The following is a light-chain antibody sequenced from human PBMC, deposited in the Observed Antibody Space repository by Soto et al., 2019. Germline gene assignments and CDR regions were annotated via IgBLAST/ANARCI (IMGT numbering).Light chain of an antibody. V-gene: IGKV3-20*01. Sequence: EIVLTQSPGTLSLSPGERATLSCRASQGVGRSLAWYQQKPGQAPRLLIYGASGRATGTPDRFSGSGSGTDFTLTISRLEPEDFAVYHCQQHDSSPLTFGGGTKVDIK. CDR3: QQHDSSPLT. J-gene: IGKJ4*01. CDR2: GAS. CDR1: QGVGRS.